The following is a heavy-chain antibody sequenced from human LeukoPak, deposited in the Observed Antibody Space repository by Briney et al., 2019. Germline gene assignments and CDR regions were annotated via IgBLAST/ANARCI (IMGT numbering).Heavy chain of an antibody. J-gene: IGHJ5*02. V-gene: IGHV1-18*01. D-gene: IGHD6-19*01. CDR3: ARDSGSGWYNWFDP. CDR2: ISAYNGNT. Sequence: GASVKVSCKASGYTFIDHGISWVRQAPGQGLEWMGWISAYNGNTNYAQKLQGRLTMTTDTSTRTAYMELRSLRSDDTAVYYCARDSGSGWYNWFDPWGQGTPVTVSS. CDR1: GYTFIDHG.